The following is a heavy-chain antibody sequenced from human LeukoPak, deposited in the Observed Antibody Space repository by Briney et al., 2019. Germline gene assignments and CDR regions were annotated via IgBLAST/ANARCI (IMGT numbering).Heavy chain of an antibody. D-gene: IGHD1-26*01. CDR1: GFTFSSYW. CDR3: AKDHRTVGATYYFDY. CDR2: ISGSGGST. V-gene: IGHV3-23*01. Sequence: GGSLRLSCAASGFTFSSYWMSWVRQAPGKGLEWVSAISGSGGSTYYADSVKGRFTISRDNSKNTLYLQMNSLRAEDTAVYYCAKDHRTVGATYYFDYWGQGTLVTVSS. J-gene: IGHJ4*02.